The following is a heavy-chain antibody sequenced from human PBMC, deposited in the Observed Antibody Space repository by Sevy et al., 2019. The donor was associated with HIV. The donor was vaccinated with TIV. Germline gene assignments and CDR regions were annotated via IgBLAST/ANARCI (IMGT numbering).Heavy chain of an antibody. J-gene: IGHJ4*02. V-gene: IGHV3-23*01. CDR1: GFAFYDYS. CDR3: ARVGCTRPHDY. Sequence: GESLKISCAASGFAFYDYSMSWIRQAPGKGLGWVATLSFGCGKINYADSVKGRFTISRVNSKNSFYLQMDNLRVEDTALYYCARVGCTRPHDYWGQGTRVTVSS. CDR2: LSFGCGKI. D-gene: IGHD2-8*01.